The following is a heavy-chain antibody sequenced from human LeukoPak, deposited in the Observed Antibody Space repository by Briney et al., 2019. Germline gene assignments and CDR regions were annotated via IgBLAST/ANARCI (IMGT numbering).Heavy chain of an antibody. CDR3: ASNRVDYYYGMDV. J-gene: IGHJ6*02. CDR1: GGTFSGYA. Sequence: SVKVSCKASGGTFSGYAISWVRQAPGQGLEWMGRIIPILGIANYAQKFQGRVTITADKSTSTAYMELSSLRSEDTAVYYCASNRVDYYYGMDVWGQGTTVTVSS. CDR2: IIPILGIA. V-gene: IGHV1-69*04.